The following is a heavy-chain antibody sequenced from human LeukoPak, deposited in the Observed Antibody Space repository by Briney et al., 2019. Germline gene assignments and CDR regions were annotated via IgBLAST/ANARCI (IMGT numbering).Heavy chain of an antibody. CDR1: GFTFSSYG. D-gene: IGHD3-22*01. CDR3: ASGGGGYYQYFDY. Sequence: GGSLRLSCAASGFTFSSYGMHWVRQAPGKGLEWVAVIWYDGSNKYYADSVKGRFTISRDNSKNTLYLQMNSLRAGDTAVYYCASGGGGYYQYFDYWGQGTLVTVSS. J-gene: IGHJ4*02. CDR2: IWYDGSNK. V-gene: IGHV3-33*01.